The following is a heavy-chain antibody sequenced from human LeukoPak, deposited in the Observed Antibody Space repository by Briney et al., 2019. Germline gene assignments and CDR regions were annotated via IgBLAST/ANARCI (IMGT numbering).Heavy chain of an antibody. CDR2: ISGSGGST. D-gene: IGHD3-22*01. J-gene: IGHJ4*02. CDR3: AKAGSGSMIVVVTSDY. V-gene: IGHV3-23*01. Sequence: GGSLRLSCAASGFTFSSYAMSWVRQAPGKGLEWVSAISGSGGSTYYADSVKGRFTISRDNSKNTLYLQMNSLRAEDTAVYYCAKAGSGSMIVVVTSDYWGQGTLVTVSS. CDR1: GFTFSSYA.